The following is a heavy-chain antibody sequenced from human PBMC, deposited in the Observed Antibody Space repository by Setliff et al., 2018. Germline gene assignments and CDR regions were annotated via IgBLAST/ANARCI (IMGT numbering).Heavy chain of an antibody. V-gene: IGHV7-4-1*02. CDR1: GYTFTSYA. J-gene: IGHJ6*03. D-gene: IGHD3-10*01. CDR2: ISTNTGNP. CDR3: ARASRFGSIVWKGDYYMDV. Sequence: ASVKVSCKASGYTFTSYAMNWVRQAPGQGLEWMGWISTNTGNPTYAQDFTGRFVFSLDTSVSTAYLQISSLKAEDTAVYYCARASRFGSIVWKGDYYMDVWGKGTTVTVSS.